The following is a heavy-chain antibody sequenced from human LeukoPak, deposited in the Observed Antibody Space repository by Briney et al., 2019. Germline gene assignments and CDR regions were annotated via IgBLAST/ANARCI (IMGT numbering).Heavy chain of an antibody. CDR2: IYAGDSDT. CDR3: ARFSSSSGLDY. J-gene: IGHJ4*02. CDR1: GCIFTSYW. D-gene: IGHD6-19*01. V-gene: IGHV5-51*01. Sequence: GASLQISCKGSGCIFTSYWIGGGRAVPGKGLEGMGIIYAGDSDTRYSPSFQGQVPISADKSISTAYLQWSSLKASDPAMYYCARFSSSSGLDYWGQGTLVTVSS.